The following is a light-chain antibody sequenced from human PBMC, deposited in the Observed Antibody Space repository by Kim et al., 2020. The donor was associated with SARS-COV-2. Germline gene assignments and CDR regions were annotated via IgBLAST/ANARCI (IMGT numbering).Light chain of an antibody. CDR1: QSIGNW. V-gene: IGKV3-11*01. CDR3: QQRRTWPLT. Sequence: PGERAPPACRASQSIGNWIAWYQQKSGQAPRLLIYDASNRATGIPARFSGSGSGTDFTLTISSLEPEDFAVYYCQQRRTWPLTFGGGTKVDIK. J-gene: IGKJ4*01. CDR2: DAS.